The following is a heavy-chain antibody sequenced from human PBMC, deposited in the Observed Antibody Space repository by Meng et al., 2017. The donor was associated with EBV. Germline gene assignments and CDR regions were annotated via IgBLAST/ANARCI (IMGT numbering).Heavy chain of an antibody. J-gene: IGHJ5*02. CDR1: GYTFTSYD. V-gene: IGHV1-8*01. Sequence: GRLVSAVAEVKTPGAYVKVSCKASGYTFTSYDINWVRQATGQGLEWMGWMNPNSGNTGYAQKFQGRVTMTRNTSISTAYMELSSLRSEDTAVYYCARGRGVYCSGGSCYPGWFDPWGQGTLVTVSS. CDR3: ARGRGVYCSGGSCYPGWFDP. D-gene: IGHD2-15*01. CDR2: MNPNSGNT.